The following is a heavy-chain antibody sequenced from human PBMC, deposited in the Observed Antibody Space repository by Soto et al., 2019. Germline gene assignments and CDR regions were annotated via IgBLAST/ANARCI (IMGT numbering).Heavy chain of an antibody. D-gene: IGHD2-15*01. CDR1: GFTFSSYA. Sequence: GGSLRLSCAASGFTFSSYAMSWVRQAPGKGLEWVSAISGSGGSTYYADSVKGRFTISRDNSKNTLYLQMNSLRAEDTAVYYCAKDIGRVVVAAQGDSTYGMDVWGQGTTVTVSS. V-gene: IGHV3-23*01. CDR3: AKDIGRVVVAAQGDSTYGMDV. J-gene: IGHJ6*02. CDR2: ISGSGGST.